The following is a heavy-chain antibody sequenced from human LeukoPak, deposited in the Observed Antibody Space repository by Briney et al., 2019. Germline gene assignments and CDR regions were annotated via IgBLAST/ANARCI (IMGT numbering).Heavy chain of an antibody. D-gene: IGHD3-22*01. V-gene: IGHV3-48*04. Sequence: GGSLRLSCAASGFTFSSYSMNWVRQAPGKGLEWVSYISSSSSTIYYADSVKGRFTISRDNAKNSLYLQMNSLRAEDTAVYYCARRIGYYYDSSGPVFGYWGQGTLVTVSS. J-gene: IGHJ4*02. CDR2: ISSSSSTI. CDR3: ARRIGYYYDSSGPVFGY. CDR1: GFTFSSYS.